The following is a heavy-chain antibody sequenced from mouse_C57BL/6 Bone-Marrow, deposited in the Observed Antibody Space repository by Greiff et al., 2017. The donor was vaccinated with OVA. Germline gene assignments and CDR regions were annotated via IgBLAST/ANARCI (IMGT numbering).Heavy chain of an antibody. CDR2: IDPETGGT. CDR1: GYTFTDYE. CDR3: ARDWDGYFDY. J-gene: IGHJ2*01. D-gene: IGHD4-1*01. Sequence: QVQLQQSGAELVRPGASVTLSRKASGYTFTDYEMHWVKQTPVHGLEWIGAIDPETGGTAYNQKFKGKAILTADKSSSTAYMELRSLTSEDSAVYYCARDWDGYFDYWGQGTTLTVSS. V-gene: IGHV1-15*01.